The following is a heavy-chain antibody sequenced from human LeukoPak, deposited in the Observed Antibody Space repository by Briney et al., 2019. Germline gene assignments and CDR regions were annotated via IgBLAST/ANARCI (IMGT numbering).Heavy chain of an antibody. CDR2: ISSSSSYT. J-gene: IGHJ6*02. D-gene: IGHD2-2*02. CDR1: GFTFSDYY. V-gene: IGHV3-11*06. CDR3: ARGAVVCSSTSCYKGYYYYGMDV. Sequence: GGSLRLSCAASGFTFSDYYMSWIRQAPGKGLEWVSYISSSSSYTNYADSVKGRFTISRDNAKNSLYLQMNSLRAEDTAVYYCARGAVVCSSTSCYKGYYYYGMDVWGQGTTVTVSS.